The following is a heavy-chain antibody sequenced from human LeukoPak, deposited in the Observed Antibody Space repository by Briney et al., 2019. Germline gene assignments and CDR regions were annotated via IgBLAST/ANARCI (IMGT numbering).Heavy chain of an antibody. CDR1: EFTFSSYW. V-gene: IGHV3-7*01. CDR3: ARVHTAATGAFDY. D-gene: IGHD1-26*01. Sequence: PGGSLRLSCVASEFTFSSYWMSWVRQAPGKGLEWVASIKPDGSEKQYLDSVKGRFTNSRDNAKNSLYLQMNSLRAEDTAMYYCARVHTAATGAFDYWGQGTLVTVSS. CDR2: IKPDGSEK. J-gene: IGHJ4*02.